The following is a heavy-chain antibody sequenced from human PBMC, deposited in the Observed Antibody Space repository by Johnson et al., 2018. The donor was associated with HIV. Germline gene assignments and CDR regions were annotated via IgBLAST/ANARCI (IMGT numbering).Heavy chain of an antibody. CDR1: GFTFSDCY. CDR3: ASSRRGQQLVPLAFDI. D-gene: IGHD6-13*01. V-gene: IGHV3-11*04. J-gene: IGHJ3*02. Sequence: QVQLVESGGGLVKPGGSLRLSCAASGFTFSDCYMSWIRQAPGKGLEWVSYISSSGSITYSADSVKGRFTSSRDNAKNSVFLQMNSLRAEDTAVYYCASSRRGQQLVPLAFDIWGQGTMVTVSS. CDR2: ISSSGSIT.